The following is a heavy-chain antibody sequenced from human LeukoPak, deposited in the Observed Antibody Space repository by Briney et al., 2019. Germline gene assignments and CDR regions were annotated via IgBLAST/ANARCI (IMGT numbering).Heavy chain of an antibody. CDR2: IIPIFGTA. D-gene: IGHD6-6*01. CDR1: GGTFSSYA. CDR3: ARGRGEYSSSSGDYYYYYMDV. V-gene: IGHV1-69*13. J-gene: IGHJ6*03. Sequence: GASVKVSCKASGGTFSSYAISWVRQAPGQGLEWMGGIIPIFGTANYAQKFQGRVTITADESTSTAYMELSSLRSEDTAVYYCARGRGEYSSSSGDYYYYYMDVWGKGTTVTVSS.